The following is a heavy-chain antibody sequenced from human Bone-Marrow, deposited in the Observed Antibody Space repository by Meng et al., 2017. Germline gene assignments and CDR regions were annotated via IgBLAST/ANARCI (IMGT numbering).Heavy chain of an antibody. D-gene: IGHD5-24*01. CDR2: ISVSGGNT. CDR1: GFTFSSSA. V-gene: IGHV3-23*01. Sequence: GALKISCAASGFTFSSSAMNWVRQAPGKGLEWVSLISVSGGNTYYADSVKGRFTISRDNSKNTLYLQMNSLRAEDTAVYYCARVGDGYNYAHWYFDLWGRGTLVTVSS. CDR3: ARVGDGYNYAHWYFDL. J-gene: IGHJ2*01.